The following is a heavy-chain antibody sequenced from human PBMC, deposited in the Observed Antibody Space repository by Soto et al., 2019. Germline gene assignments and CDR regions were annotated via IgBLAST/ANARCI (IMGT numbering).Heavy chain of an antibody. J-gene: IGHJ6*02. CDR3: ARDSAGSGSYGLYYYYGMDV. CDR2: IWYDGSNK. CDR1: GFTFSSYG. Sequence: GGSLRLSCAASGFTFSSYGMHWVRQAPGKGLEWVAVIWYDGSNKYYADSVKGRFTISRANSKNTLYLQMNSLRAEDTAVYYCARDSAGSGSYGLYYYYGMDVWGQGTTVTVSS. V-gene: IGHV3-33*01. D-gene: IGHD3-10*01.